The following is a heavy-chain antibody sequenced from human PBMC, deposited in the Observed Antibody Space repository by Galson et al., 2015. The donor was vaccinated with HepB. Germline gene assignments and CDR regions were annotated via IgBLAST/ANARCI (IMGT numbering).Heavy chain of an antibody. J-gene: IGHJ6*02. CDR1: GFTFRNYA. D-gene: IGHD6-6*01. CDR2: ISYDGSTK. V-gene: IGHV3-30-3*01. CDR3: VREHSSSSRGGYYYGMDV. Sequence: SLRLSCAASGFTFRNYAMHWVRQAPGKGLEWVAVISYDGSTKYYADSVKGRFTISRDNSKNTLYLQMNSLRAEDTAVYFCVREHSSSSRGGYYYGMDVWGQGTTVTVSS.